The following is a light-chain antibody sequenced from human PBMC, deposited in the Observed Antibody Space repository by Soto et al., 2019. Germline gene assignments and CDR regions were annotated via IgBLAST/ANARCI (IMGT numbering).Light chain of an antibody. CDR3: QLRTNWPPTWT. J-gene: IGKJ1*01. CDR1: QSVYTY. Sequence: EIVLTQSPATLSLSPGERATLSCRASQSVYTYLAWYQQKPGQAPRLLIYDASKRATGIPARFSGSGSGTDFTLTISSLEPEDFAVYYCQLRTNWPPTWTFGQGTTVEIK. CDR2: DAS. V-gene: IGKV3-11*01.